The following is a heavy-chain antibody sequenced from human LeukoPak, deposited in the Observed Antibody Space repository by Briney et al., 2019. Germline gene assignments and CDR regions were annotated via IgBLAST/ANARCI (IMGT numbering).Heavy chain of an antibody. J-gene: IGHJ5*02. V-gene: IGHV5-10-1*01. CDR1: GYRFTSNW. CDR3: ARQAEGTWFDP. CDR2: IDPSDSYN. Sequence: GESLKISCKGSGYRFTSNWISWVRQMPGKGLEWMGRIDPSDSYNNYSPSFQGHVTISADKSISTAYLQWSSLKASDTAMYYCARQAEGTWFDPWGQGTLVTVSS. D-gene: IGHD1-1*01.